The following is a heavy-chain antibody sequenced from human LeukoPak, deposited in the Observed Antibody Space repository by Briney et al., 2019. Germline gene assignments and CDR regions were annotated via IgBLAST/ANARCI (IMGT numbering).Heavy chain of an antibody. Sequence: GGSLRLSCEVSGLTFSNVWMHWVRQAPGQGLVWVSRINNAGSTVYADPVKGRFTISRDNAKNMVYLQMNSLRAEDTAVYYCASFRDTDNWGRGTMVTVSS. J-gene: IGHJ3*01. D-gene: IGHD2-21*01. CDR3: ASFRDTDN. CDR1: GLTFSNVW. V-gene: IGHV3-74*01. CDR2: INNAGST.